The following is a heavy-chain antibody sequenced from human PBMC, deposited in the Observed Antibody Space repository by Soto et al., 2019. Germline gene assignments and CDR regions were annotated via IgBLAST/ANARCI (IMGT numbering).Heavy chain of an antibody. D-gene: IGHD3-10*01. Sequence: EVQLVESGGGLVQPGGSLRLSCAASGFTFNSYSMNWVRQAPGKGLEWVSYISSSSSTIYYADSVKGRFTISRDNAKNSLYLQLNTVRDEDTAVYYCATAGYYGSGILLWGQGTLVTVSS. CDR1: GFTFNSYS. CDR3: ATAGYYGSGILL. V-gene: IGHV3-48*02. CDR2: ISSSSSTI. J-gene: IGHJ4*02.